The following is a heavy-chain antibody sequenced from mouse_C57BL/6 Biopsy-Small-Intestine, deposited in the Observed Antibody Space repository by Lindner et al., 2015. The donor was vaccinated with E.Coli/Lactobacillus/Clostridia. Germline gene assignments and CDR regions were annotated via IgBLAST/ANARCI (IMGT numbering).Heavy chain of an antibody. Sequence: VQLQESGAELVRPGTSVKVSCKASGYAFSNYLIEWVKQRPGQGLEWIGVINPGRGDTNYNEKFKDKATLTADKSSSTAYMQLSSLTSEDSAVYFCARWDYYGNNYVDYWGQGTTLTVSS. CDR2: INPGRGDT. CDR3: ARWDYYGNNYVDY. J-gene: IGHJ2*01. CDR1: GYAFSNYL. D-gene: IGHD1-1*01. V-gene: IGHV1-54*01.